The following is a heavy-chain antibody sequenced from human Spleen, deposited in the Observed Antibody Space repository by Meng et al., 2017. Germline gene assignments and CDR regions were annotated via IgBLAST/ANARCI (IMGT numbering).Heavy chain of an antibody. V-gene: IGHV6-1*01. Sequence: QVQRQQSGPGLVKPAQTLSGTCAISGDSVSSNIGAWNWIRQSPPRGLEWLGRTYYRSKWYNEYAVSVKSRITINPDTSKNQLSLQLSSVTPEDTAVYYCARGVTTFDYWGQGTLVTVSS. J-gene: IGHJ4*02. D-gene: IGHD4-17*01. CDR2: TYYRSKWYN. CDR1: GDSVSSNIGA. CDR3: ARGVTTFDY.